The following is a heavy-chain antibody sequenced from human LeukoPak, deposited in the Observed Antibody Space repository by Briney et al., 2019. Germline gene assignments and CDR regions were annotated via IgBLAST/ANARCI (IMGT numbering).Heavy chain of an antibody. D-gene: IGHD6-6*01. V-gene: IGHV3-30-3*01. CDR2: ISDDGSNK. Sequence: GGSMRLSCAASGFTFSSYAMHWVRQAPGKGLEWVAVISDDGSNKYYADSVKGRFTISRDNSKNTLYLQMNSLRAEDTAVYYCARVRGSSSPFDYWGQGTLVTVSS. CDR1: GFTFSSYA. CDR3: ARVRGSSSPFDY. J-gene: IGHJ4*02.